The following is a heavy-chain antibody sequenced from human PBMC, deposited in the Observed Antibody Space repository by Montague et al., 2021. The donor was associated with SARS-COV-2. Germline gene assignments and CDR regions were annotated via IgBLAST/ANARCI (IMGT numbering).Heavy chain of an antibody. CDR2: IYTSGST. CDR3: ARDRVGVGSSWCSTVEWYFDY. J-gene: IGHJ4*02. CDR1: GDSISSYY. V-gene: IGHV4-4*07. D-gene: IGHD6-13*01. Sequence: SETLSLTCDVYGDSISSYYWSWIRQPAGKGLEWIGRIYTSGSTNYNPSLKSRVTMSVDTSKNQFSLKLSSVTAADTAVYYCARDRVGVGSSWCSTVEWYFDYWGQGTLVTVSS.